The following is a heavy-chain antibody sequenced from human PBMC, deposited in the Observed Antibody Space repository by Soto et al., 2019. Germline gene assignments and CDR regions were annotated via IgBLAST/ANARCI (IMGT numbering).Heavy chain of an antibody. J-gene: IGHJ6*02. V-gene: IGHV1-69*01. CDR2: IIPIFGTA. D-gene: IGHD2-2*01. CDR3: ARDFGSTSYYYYYYGMDV. Sequence: QVQLVQSGAEVQKPGSSVKVSCKASGGTFSSYAISWVRQAPGQGLEWMGGIIPIFGTANYAQKFQGRVTITADESTSTAYMELSSLRSEDTAVYYCARDFGSTSYYYYYYGMDVWGQGTTVTVSS. CDR1: GGTFSSYA.